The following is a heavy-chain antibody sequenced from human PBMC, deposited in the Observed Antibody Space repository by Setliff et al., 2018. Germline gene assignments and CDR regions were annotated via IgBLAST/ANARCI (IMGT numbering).Heavy chain of an antibody. J-gene: IGHJ4*02. D-gene: IGHD2-21*01. CDR3: ARGGDYCGGECYIPPPDSY. CDR1: GFTFVNYW. Sequence: GGSLRLSCAASGFTFVNYWMHWVRQAPGKGLVWVSRVNSDGSSTIYAESVKGRFTTSRDNAENTLYLQMNSLRPEDTAVYYCARGGDYCGGECYIPPPDSYWGQGTLVTVSS. CDR2: VNSDGSST. V-gene: IGHV3-74*01.